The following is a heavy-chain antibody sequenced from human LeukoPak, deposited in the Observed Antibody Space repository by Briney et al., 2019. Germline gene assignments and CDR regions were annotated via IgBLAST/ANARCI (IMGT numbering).Heavy chain of an antibody. D-gene: IGHD3-10*01. V-gene: IGHV4-34*01. CDR2: INHSGST. Sequence: PSETLSLTCAVYGGSFSGYYWSWIRQPPGKGLEWIGEINHSGSTNYNPSLKSRVTISVDTSKNQFSLKLSSVTAADTAVYYCASKPPSGSGYYYYYCYMDVWGKGTTVTVSS. J-gene: IGHJ6*03. CDR1: GGSFSGYY. CDR3: ASKPPSGSGYYYYYCYMDV.